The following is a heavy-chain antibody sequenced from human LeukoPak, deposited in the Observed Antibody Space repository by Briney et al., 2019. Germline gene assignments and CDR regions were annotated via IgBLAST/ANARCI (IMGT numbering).Heavy chain of an antibody. CDR3: AKESKGYLGLDAFDT. V-gene: IGHV3-23*01. CDR1: GFTFSSYA. D-gene: IGHD6-13*01. CDR2: ISGSDGST. Sequence: GGSLRLSCAASGFTFSSYAMSWVRQAPGKGLEWVSAISGSDGSTYYADSVKGRFTISRDNSKNTLYLQMNSLRAEDTAVYYCAKESKGYLGLDAFDTWGQGTMVTVSS. J-gene: IGHJ3*02.